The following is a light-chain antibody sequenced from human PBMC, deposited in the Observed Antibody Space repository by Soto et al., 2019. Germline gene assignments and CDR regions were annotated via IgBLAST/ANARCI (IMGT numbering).Light chain of an antibody. Sequence: AIRMTQSPSSFSASTGDRVTITCRASQGISSYLAWYQQKPGKAPKLLIYAASTLQSGVPSRFSGSGSGTDFTLTISCLQSEDFANYYCQQYYSYPPWTLGQGTKVDI. V-gene: IGKV1-8*01. CDR1: QGISSY. CDR2: AAS. CDR3: QQYYSYPPWT. J-gene: IGKJ1*01.